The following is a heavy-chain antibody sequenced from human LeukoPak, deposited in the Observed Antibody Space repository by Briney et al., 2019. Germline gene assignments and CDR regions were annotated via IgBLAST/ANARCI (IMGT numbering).Heavy chain of an antibody. CDR3: ARHRRATVNHYYYGMDV. D-gene: IGHD4-17*01. Sequence: GESLKISCKGSGYSFTSYWIGWVRQMPGKGLEWMGSIYPGDSDTRYSPSFQGQVTISADKSISTAYLQWSSLKASDTAMYYCARHRRATVNHYYYGMDVWGQGTTVTVSS. CDR1: GYSFTSYW. V-gene: IGHV5-51*01. J-gene: IGHJ6*02. CDR2: IYPGDSDT.